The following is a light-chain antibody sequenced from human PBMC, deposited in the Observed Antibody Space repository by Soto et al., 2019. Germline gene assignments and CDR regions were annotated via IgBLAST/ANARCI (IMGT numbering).Light chain of an antibody. J-gene: IGKJ2*01. Sequence: EIVLTQSPGTLSLSPGERATLSCRASQSVSSTYLAWYQQKPGQAPRLIIYGAYSRATGIADRFSGSGSVTDFTLTISRLEPEDFAVYYGQQYGSPPLYSCGQGTKLEIK. CDR2: GAY. CDR3: QQYGSPPLYS. CDR1: QSVSSTY. V-gene: IGKV3-20*01.